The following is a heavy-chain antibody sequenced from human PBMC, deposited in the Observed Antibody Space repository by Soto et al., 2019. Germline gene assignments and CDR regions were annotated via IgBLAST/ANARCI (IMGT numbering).Heavy chain of an antibody. CDR3: ARGGFRYYDSSGYYLNPDYYYYGMDV. D-gene: IGHD3-22*01. CDR1: GYTYTGYY. V-gene: IGHV1-2*04. CDR2: INPNSGGT. Sequence: ASVKLSCTASGYTYTGYYMHWVRQAPRQGLEWMGWINPNSGGTNYAQKFQGWVTMTRDTSISTAYMELSRLRSDDTAVYYCARGGFRYYDSSGYYLNPDYYYYGMDVWGQGTTVTVSS. J-gene: IGHJ6*02.